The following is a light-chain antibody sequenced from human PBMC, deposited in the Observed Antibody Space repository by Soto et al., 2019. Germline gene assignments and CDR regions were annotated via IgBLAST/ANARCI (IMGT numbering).Light chain of an antibody. J-gene: IGLJ1*01. Sequence: SALTQPASVSGSPGQSITISCAGTSSDIGGYNFVSWYHQHPGKAPKLMIYEVSNRPSGVSDRFSGSKSGNTASLTISGLQAEDEADYYCSSFRSGTTLFGTGTKSPS. V-gene: IGLV2-14*01. CDR2: EVS. CDR1: SSDIGGYNF. CDR3: SSFRSGTTL.